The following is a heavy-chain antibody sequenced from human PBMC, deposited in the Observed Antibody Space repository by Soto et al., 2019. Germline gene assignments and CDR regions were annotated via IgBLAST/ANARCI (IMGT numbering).Heavy chain of an antibody. V-gene: IGHV2-70*13. CDR3: ARTHNYDSSAAYLRWFDP. J-gene: IGHJ5*02. CDR1: GFSLSTSGMC. D-gene: IGHD3-22*01. CDR2: IDWDDDK. Sequence: SGPTLVNPTQTLTLTCTFSGFSLSTSGMCVSWIRQPPGKALEWLALIDWDDDKYYSTSLKTRLTISKDTSKNQVVLTMTNMDPVDTATYYCARTHNYDSSAAYLRWFDPWGQGTLVTVSS.